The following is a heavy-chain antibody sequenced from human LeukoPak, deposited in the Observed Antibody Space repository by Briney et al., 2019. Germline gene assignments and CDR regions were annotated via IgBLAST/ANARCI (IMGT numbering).Heavy chain of an antibody. CDR2: INSDGSST. CDR3: TRGGYYGSGSYYPYYYGMGV. Sequence: PGGSLRLSCAASGFTFSSYWMHWVRQAPGKGLVWVSRINSDGSSTSYADSVKGRFTISRDNAKNTLYLQMNSLRVEDTAVYYCTRGGYYGSGSYYPYYYGMGVWGQGTTVTVSS. D-gene: IGHD3-10*01. J-gene: IGHJ6*02. CDR1: GFTFSSYW. V-gene: IGHV3-74*01.